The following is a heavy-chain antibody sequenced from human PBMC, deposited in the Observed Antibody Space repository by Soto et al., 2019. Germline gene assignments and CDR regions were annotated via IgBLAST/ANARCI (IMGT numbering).Heavy chain of an antibody. CDR1: GYTFTSYG. V-gene: IGHV1-18*01. D-gene: IGHD4-17*01. CDR2: ISAYNGNT. Sequence: QVPLVQSGAEVKKPGASVKVSCKASGYTFTSYGISWVRQAPGQGLEWMGWISAYNGNTNYAQKLQGRVTMTTDTSTSTAYMELRSLRSDDTAVYYCARDSNGDYVYYYYYYMDVWGKGTTVTVSS. CDR3: ARDSNGDYVYYYYYYMDV. J-gene: IGHJ6*03.